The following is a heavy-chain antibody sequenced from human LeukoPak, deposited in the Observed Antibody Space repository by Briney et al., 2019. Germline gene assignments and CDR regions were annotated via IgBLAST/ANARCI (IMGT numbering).Heavy chain of an antibody. CDR2: ISGSGGRI. V-gene: IGHV3-23*01. J-gene: IGHJ4*02. CDR3: AKSPRLEGWIYDS. CDR1: GFTFSSYS. Sequence: GGSLRLSCAASGFTFSSYSMSWVRQAPGKGLEWVSSISGSGGRIDYADSVKGRFTISRDNSKNTLSLQMNSLTAEDTAVYYCAKSPRLEGWIYDSWGQGILVTVSS. D-gene: IGHD1-1*01.